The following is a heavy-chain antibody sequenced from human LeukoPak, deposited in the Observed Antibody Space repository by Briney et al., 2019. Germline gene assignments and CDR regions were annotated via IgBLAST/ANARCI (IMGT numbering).Heavy chain of an antibody. CDR2: IYYSGST. CDR3: ARSHYGSGSDY. D-gene: IGHD3-10*01. V-gene: IGHV4-59*01. CDR1: GGSISSYY. Sequence: ETLSLTCAVSGGSISSYYWSWIRQPPGKGLEWIGYIYYSGSTNYNPSLKSRVTISVDTSKNQFSLKLSSVTAADTAVYYCARSHYGSGSDYWGQGTLVTVSS. J-gene: IGHJ4*02.